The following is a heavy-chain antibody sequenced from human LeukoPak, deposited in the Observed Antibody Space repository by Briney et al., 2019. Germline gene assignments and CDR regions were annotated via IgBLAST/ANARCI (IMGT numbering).Heavy chain of an antibody. J-gene: IGHJ4*02. D-gene: IGHD5-12*01. CDR3: ARYSGSGYGMFYFDY. Sequence: SETLSLTCTVSGVSISSSDYFWSWIRQPAGKGLEWIGRMNIDGSTNYNPSLQSRVTSSLDTSKNQFSLKLSSVTAADTAVYYCARYSGSGYGMFYFDYWGQGTLVTVSS. CDR1: GVSISSSDYF. V-gene: IGHV4-61*02. CDR2: MNIDGST.